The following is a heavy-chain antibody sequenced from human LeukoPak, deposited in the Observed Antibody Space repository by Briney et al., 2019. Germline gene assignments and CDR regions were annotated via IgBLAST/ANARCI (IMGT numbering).Heavy chain of an antibody. Sequence: GGSLSLSCEAPGFTFSNYAMSWVRQAPGKGLDWVSGISASGGITYYADSVKGRFSISRDNSKNTLYLQMNTLRAEDTAVYYCAKDVDTVTTSVAYWGQGTLVTVSS. CDR2: ISASGGIT. D-gene: IGHD4-17*01. V-gene: IGHV3-23*01. CDR1: GFTFSNYA. J-gene: IGHJ4*02. CDR3: AKDVDTVTTSVAY.